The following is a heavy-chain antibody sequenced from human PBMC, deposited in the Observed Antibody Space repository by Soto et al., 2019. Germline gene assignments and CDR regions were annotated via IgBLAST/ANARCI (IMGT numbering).Heavy chain of an antibody. D-gene: IGHD6-13*01. Sequence: QVQLQESGPGLVKPSQTLSLTCSVSGGSITSGGVYWSWIRQHPEKGLEWIAYIFHSGSTDFNPALKGRIIISADTSKNQFSLKLTSVTAADTAVYYCVRGGIAGNWFDPWGQGTLVTVSS. J-gene: IGHJ5*02. CDR2: IFHSGST. CDR3: VRGGIAGNWFDP. V-gene: IGHV4-31*03. CDR1: GGSITSGGVY.